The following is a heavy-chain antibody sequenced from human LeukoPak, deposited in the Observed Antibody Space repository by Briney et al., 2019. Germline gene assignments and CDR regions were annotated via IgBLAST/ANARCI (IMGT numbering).Heavy chain of an antibody. Sequence: TGGSLRLSCAASGFTFSIYAMSWVRQAPGKGLEWVSAISATDVRTYYADSVKGRFTISRDNSKRTLYLQMNSLRAEDTALYYCAKDLSGSFDYWGQGNLVTVSS. CDR1: GFTFSIYA. CDR2: ISATDVRT. J-gene: IGHJ4*02. CDR3: AKDLSGSFDY. V-gene: IGHV3-23*01. D-gene: IGHD1-26*01.